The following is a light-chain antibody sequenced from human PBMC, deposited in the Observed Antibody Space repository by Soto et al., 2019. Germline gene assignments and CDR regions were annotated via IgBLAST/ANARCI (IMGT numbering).Light chain of an antibody. J-gene: IGKJ2*01. Sequence: EIVLTQSPGTLSLSPGERATLSCRASQSVSSSYLAWYQQKPGQAPRLLIYGASSRATGIPDRFSGRGSGXXXXXXXXXXXXXXXXXYYCQQXXSSPPYTFGQGTKLEIK. V-gene: IGKV3-20*01. CDR1: QSVSSSY. CDR3: QQXXSSPPYT. CDR2: GAS.